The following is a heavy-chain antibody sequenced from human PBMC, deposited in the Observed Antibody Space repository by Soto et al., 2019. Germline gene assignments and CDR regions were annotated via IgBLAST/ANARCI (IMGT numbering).Heavy chain of an antibody. J-gene: IGHJ4*02. CDR3: TTRVITTNDY. CDR1: GFIFSNIW. CDR2: IKKKTEGEIT. D-gene: IGHD3-22*01. Sequence: EVQLVESGGGLVKPGGSLRLSCAASGFIFSNIWMNWVRQAPGKGLEWVGRIKKKTEGEITEYGAPVKGRFTISRDDSNNTLFLQLNSLKTEDTAVYYCTTRVITTNDYWGQGTLVTVSS. V-gene: IGHV3-15*07.